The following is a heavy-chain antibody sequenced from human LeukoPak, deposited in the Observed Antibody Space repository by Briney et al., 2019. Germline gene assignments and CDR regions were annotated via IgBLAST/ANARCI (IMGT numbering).Heavy chain of an antibody. Sequence: GSQRLSCAGSGFTFSSYWMSWIRQAPGKGLEWVSYISSSSTSTNYADSVKGRFTISRDNAKNSLYLQMNSLRVEDTAVYYCARDPPNAWGQGTLVTVSS. D-gene: IGHD2-8*01. CDR2: ISSSSTST. V-gene: IGHV3-11*06. CDR1: GFTFSSYW. CDR3: ARDPPNA. J-gene: IGHJ5*02.